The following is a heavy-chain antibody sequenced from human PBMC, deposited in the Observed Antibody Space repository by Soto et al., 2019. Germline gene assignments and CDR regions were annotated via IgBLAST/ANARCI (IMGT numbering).Heavy chain of an antibody. D-gene: IGHD2-15*01. CDR1: GYSFTNYW. J-gene: IGHJ6*02. CDR2: IYPDDSDT. CDR3: ARHGGSSVTLYYYYGMDV. V-gene: IGHV5-51*01. Sequence: GESLKISCKGSGYSFTNYWIGWVRQMPGKGLEWMGMIYPDDSDTKYSPSFQGQVTFSADKSISTAYLQWSSLKASDTAMYYCARHGGSSVTLYYYYGMDVWGQGTTVTVSS.